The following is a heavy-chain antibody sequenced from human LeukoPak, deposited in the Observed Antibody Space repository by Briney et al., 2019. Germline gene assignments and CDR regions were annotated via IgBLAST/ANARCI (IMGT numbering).Heavy chain of an antibody. CDR3: VRGYYDSSGSSNTFDI. D-gene: IGHD3-22*01. CDR2: IYYSGST. CDR1: GGSISSGDYY. Sequence: PSQTLSLTCTVSGGSISSGDYYWSWIRQPPGKGLEWIGYIYYSGSTYYNPSLKSRVTISVDTSKNQFSLKLSSVTAADTAVYYCVRGYYDSSGSSNTFDIWGQGTRVTVSS. V-gene: IGHV4-30-4*08. J-gene: IGHJ3*02.